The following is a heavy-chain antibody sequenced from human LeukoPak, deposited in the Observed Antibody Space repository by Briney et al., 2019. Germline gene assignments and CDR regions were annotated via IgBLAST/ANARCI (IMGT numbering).Heavy chain of an antibody. CDR2: INPDSGGT. V-gene: IGHV1-2*02. Sequence: ASVKVSCKTPGYTFTDYYIHWVRQAPGQGLEWLGWINPDSGGTNYAQKFQDRVTMTRDTSITTAYMELSRLRSDDTAVYYCASDTVELAGGWFDPWGQGTLVTVSS. CDR3: ASDTVELAGGWFDP. D-gene: IGHD3-3*02. CDR1: GYTFTDYY. J-gene: IGHJ5*02.